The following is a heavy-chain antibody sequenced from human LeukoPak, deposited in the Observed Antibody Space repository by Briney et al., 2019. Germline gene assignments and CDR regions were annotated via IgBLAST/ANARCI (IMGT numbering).Heavy chain of an antibody. D-gene: IGHD3-10*01. V-gene: IGHV4-34*01. Sequence: SETLSLTCTVYGGSFSGYYWSWIRQPPGKGLEWIGEINHSGSTNYNPSLKSRVTISVDTSKNQFSLKLSSVTAADTAVYYCARGHKDMVRGVIKYYFDYWGQGTLVTVSS. J-gene: IGHJ4*02. CDR1: GGSFSGYY. CDR2: INHSGST. CDR3: ARGHKDMVRGVIKYYFDY.